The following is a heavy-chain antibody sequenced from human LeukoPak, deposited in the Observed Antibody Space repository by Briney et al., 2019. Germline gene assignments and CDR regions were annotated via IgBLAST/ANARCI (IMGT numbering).Heavy chain of an antibody. Sequence: PGGSLRLSWAASGFTFSNSCLHWVRQAPGKGLVWVSLINERGCSTSYADSVKGRFTISRDNAKNTLYLQMSNLRADDTAVYYCAGGRLVATSKAVAIDYWCQGTLVTVSS. CDR1: GFTFSNSC. D-gene: IGHD5-12*01. V-gene: IGHV3-74*01. J-gene: IGHJ4*02. CDR2: INERGCST. CDR3: AGGRLVATSKAVAIDY.